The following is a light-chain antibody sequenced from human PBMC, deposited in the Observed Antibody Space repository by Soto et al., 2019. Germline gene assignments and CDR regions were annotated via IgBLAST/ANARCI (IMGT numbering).Light chain of an antibody. CDR2: AAS. Sequence: DVQMTQSPSSLSASVGDRVTITCRASQRVTHYLHLYQQKPGKAPKLLIYAASNLKSDVPSRFSGSGSGTDFTLTIGSLQPEDFATYYCQQSFITPWTFGQRTPVEVK. CDR1: QRVTHY. CDR3: QQSFITPWT. V-gene: IGKV1-39*01. J-gene: IGKJ1*01.